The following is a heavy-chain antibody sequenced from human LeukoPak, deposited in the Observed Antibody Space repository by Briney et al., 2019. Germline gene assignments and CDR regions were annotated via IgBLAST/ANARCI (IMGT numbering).Heavy chain of an antibody. V-gene: IGHV1-3*01. J-gene: IGHJ6*02. D-gene: IGHD3-10*01. Sequence: ASVKVSCKASGYTFTSYAMHWVRQAPGQRLEWMGWINAGNGNTKYSQKFQGRVTITRDTSASTVYMELSSLRSEDTAVYYCARGRGGVIARYYGMDVWGQGTTVTVSS. CDR2: INAGNGNT. CDR3: ARGRGGVIARYYGMDV. CDR1: GYTFTSYA.